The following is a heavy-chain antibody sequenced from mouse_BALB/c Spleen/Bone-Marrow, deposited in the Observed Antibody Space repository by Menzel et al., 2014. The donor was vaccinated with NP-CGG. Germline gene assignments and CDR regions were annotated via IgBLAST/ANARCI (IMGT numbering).Heavy chain of an antibody. CDR1: GYTFTDYN. D-gene: IGHD1-1*01. Sequence: VQLQQSGPELVKPGASVKISCKASGYTFTDYNMHWVKQSHGKSLEWIGYIYPYNGGTGYNQKFKSKATLTVDNSSSTAYMELRSLTSEDSAVYYCARYGSSPYYAMDYWGQGTSVPVSS. CDR3: ARYGSSPYYAMDY. CDR2: IYPYNGGT. J-gene: IGHJ4*01. V-gene: IGHV1S29*02.